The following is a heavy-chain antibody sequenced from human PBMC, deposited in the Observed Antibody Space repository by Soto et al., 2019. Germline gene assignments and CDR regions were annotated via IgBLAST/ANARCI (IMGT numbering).Heavy chain of an antibody. Sequence: GASVKVSCKASGYTFTDYGITWVRQAPGQGLEWMGWISTYNGNTNYAQKLQDRVTMTTDTSTSTAYMELGSLRSDDTAVYYCARIPVAGRYYSYYMDVWGKGTTVTVSS. J-gene: IGHJ6*03. CDR1: GYTFTDYG. D-gene: IGHD6-19*01. CDR3: ARIPVAGRYYSYYMDV. CDR2: ISTYNGNT. V-gene: IGHV1-18*01.